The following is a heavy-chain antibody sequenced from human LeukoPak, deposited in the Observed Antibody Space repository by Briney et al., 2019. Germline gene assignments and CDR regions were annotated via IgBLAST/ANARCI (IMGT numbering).Heavy chain of an antibody. CDR2: IWYDGSNK. Sequence: GGSLRLSCAASGFTFSSYGMHWVRQAPGKGLEWVAVIWYDGSNKYCADSVKGRFTISRDNSKNTLYLQMNSLRAEDTAVYYCARGEVSVVVVIDYWGQGTLVTVSS. J-gene: IGHJ4*02. CDR3: ARGEVSVVVVIDY. CDR1: GFTFSSYG. D-gene: IGHD3-22*01. V-gene: IGHV3-33*01.